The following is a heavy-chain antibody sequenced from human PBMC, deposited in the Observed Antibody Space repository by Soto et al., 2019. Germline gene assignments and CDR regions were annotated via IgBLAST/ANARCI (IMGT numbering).Heavy chain of an antibody. CDR3: ARAVTPDIVVVVAATPMGY. J-gene: IGHJ4*02. D-gene: IGHD2-15*01. Sequence: ASVKVSCKASGYTFTSYGISWVRQAPGQGLEWMGWISAYNGNTNYAQKLQGRVTMTTDTSTSTAYMELRSLRSDDTAVYYCARAVTPDIVVVVAATPMGYWGQGTLVTVSS. V-gene: IGHV1-18*01. CDR1: GYTFTSYG. CDR2: ISAYNGNT.